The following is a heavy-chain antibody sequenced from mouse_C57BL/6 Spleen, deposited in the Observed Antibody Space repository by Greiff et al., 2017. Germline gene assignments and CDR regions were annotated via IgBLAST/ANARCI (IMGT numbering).Heavy chain of an antibody. CDR3: ARNLYYGSSENY. CDR1: GYTFTSYG. CDR2: IYPRSGNT. D-gene: IGHD1-1*01. V-gene: IGHV1-81*01. J-gene: IGHJ2*01. Sequence: QVQLQQSGAELARPGASVKLSCKASGYTFTSYGISWVKQRTGQGLEWIGEIYPRSGNTYYNEKFKGKATLTADKSSSTAYMELRSLTSEDSAVYFCARNLYYGSSENYWGQGTTLTVSS.